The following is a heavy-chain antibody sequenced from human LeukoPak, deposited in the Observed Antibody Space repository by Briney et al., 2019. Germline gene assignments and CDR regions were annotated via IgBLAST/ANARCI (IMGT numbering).Heavy chain of an antibody. CDR2: MRPRYGNT. J-gene: IGHJ4*02. Sequence: ASVKVSGKASGYTFIIYEIQWVRQAPGQGLEWVGWMRPRYGNTAYAQSFQGRVTITRDTSIDTVYIELSGLRSEDTAVYYCARVGAGEGGIDYWAQGTLITVSS. CDR1: GYTFIIYE. CDR3: ARVGAGEGGIDY. D-gene: IGHD3-10*01. V-gene: IGHV1-8*03.